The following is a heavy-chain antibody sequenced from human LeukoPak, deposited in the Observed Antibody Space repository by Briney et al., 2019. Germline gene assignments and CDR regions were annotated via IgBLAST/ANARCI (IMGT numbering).Heavy chain of an antibody. V-gene: IGHV4-59*08. D-gene: IGHD3-10*01. Sequence: SEPLSLTCTVSGGSISSYYWNWIRQPPGKGLEWIGYIYYSGSTNYNPSLKSRVTISVDTSKNQFSLKLSSVTAADTAVYYCASLGESSVFDYWGQGTLVTVSS. J-gene: IGHJ4*02. CDR1: GGSISSYY. CDR2: IYYSGST. CDR3: ASLGESSVFDY.